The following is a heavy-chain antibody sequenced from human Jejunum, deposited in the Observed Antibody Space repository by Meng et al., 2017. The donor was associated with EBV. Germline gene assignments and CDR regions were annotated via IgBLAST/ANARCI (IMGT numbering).Heavy chain of an antibody. CDR2: INIGNGNT. J-gene: IGHJ4*02. D-gene: IGHD2/OR15-2a*01. CDR1: GYMSSSYA. V-gene: IGHV1-3*04. Sequence: VQVVQPGAEVKKPGASVKVTCTASGYMSSSYARHWVRQAPGQRLEWMGWINIGNGNTKYSQKFHGRLTISRDTSANTAYLELSSLTSEDTAIYYCATGDDYGNSNFDYWGQGTLVTVSS. CDR3: ATGDDYGNSNFDY.